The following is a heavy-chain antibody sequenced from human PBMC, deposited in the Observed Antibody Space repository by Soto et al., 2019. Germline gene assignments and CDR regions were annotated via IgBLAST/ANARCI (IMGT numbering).Heavy chain of an antibody. J-gene: IGHJ5*02. Sequence: QVQLVQSGTEVKKPGASVKVSCKASGYTFSSYGITWVRQAPGQGLEWMGWISSYHGNTKYAQKFQGRVTMTTDTSTSTAYMELRSLRSDDTAVYYCGRDHRGGNSGGRFDPWGQGTLVTVSS. CDR3: GRDHRGGNSGGRFDP. D-gene: IGHD2-21*02. V-gene: IGHV1-18*01. CDR1: GYTFSSYG. CDR2: ISSYHGNT.